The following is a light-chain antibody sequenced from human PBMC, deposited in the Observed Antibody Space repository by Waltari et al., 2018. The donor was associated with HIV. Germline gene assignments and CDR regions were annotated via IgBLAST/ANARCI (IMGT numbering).Light chain of an antibody. CDR2: DAS. CDR1: QSVSSY. CDR3: QQRSNWPPWT. Sequence: EIVLTQSPANLSLFPGERATLPCRASQSVSSYLAWYQQKPGQAPRLLIYDASNRATGIPARFSGSGSGTDFTLTISSLEPEDFAVYYCQQRSNWPPWTFGQGTKVEIK. J-gene: IGKJ1*01. V-gene: IGKV3-11*01.